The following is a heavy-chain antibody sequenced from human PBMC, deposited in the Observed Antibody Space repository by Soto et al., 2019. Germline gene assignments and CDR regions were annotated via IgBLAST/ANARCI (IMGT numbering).Heavy chain of an antibody. CDR2: INHSGST. V-gene: IGHV4-34*01. CDR1: GGSFSGYY. D-gene: IGHD3-10*01. J-gene: IGHJ5*02. Sequence: QEQLQQWGAGLLKPSETLSLTCAVYGGSFSGYYWSWIRQPPGKGLEWIGEINHSGSTNYNPSLKSRVTISVDTSKNQFSLKLSSVAAADPAVYYCARGRGYDPWGQGTLVTVSS. CDR3: ARGRGYDP.